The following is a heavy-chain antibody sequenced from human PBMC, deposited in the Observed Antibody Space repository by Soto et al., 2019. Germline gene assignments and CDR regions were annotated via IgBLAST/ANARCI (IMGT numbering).Heavy chain of an antibody. D-gene: IGHD1-26*01. Sequence: QVQLVQSGAEVKQPGASVRVSCKASGDTHTIYFIHWLRQAPGQGLEWMGWINSVSGGANYAPSFQGRVAMTRDRSSATAFMELSRLRSDDTAVYYCARGGSYYAHWGQGTLVTVSS. V-gene: IGHV1-2*02. CDR1: GDTHTIYF. CDR2: INSVSGGA. J-gene: IGHJ4*02. CDR3: ARGGSYYAH.